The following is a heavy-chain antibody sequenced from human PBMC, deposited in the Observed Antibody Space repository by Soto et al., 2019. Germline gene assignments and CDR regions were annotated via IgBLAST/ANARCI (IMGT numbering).Heavy chain of an antibody. J-gene: IGHJ6*02. V-gene: IGHV3-74*01. CDR3: ARVRTVVAATPFIPNYYYGMDV. CDR1: GFTFSSYW. D-gene: IGHD2-15*01. CDR2: INSDGSST. Sequence: GGSLRLSCAASGFTFSSYWMHWVRQAPGKGLVWVSRINSDGSSTSYADSVKGRFTISRDNAKNTLYLQMNSLRAEDTAVYYCARVRTVVAATPFIPNYYYGMDVWGQGTTVTVSS.